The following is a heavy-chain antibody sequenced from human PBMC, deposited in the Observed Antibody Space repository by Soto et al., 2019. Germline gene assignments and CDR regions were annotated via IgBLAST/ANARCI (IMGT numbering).Heavy chain of an antibody. J-gene: IGHJ6*02. CDR1: GGTFSSYA. Sequence: QVQLVQSGAEVKKPGSSVKVSCKASGGTFSSYAISWVRQAPGQGLEWMGGIIPILGTANYAQKFQGRVTITADESTSTAYMERSSLRSEDTAVYYCAGPGDYYYYYGMDVWGQGTTVTVSS. CDR3: AGPGDYYYYYGMDV. V-gene: IGHV1-69*12. CDR2: IIPILGTA.